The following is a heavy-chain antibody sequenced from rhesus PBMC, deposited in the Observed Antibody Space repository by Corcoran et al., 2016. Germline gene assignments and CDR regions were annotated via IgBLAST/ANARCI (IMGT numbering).Heavy chain of an antibody. CDR2: ISYDGGSK. D-gene: IGHD2-21*01. V-gene: IGHV3-54*02. Sequence: EVQLVESGGGLVQPGGSLRLSCAASGLTFSSYGTHWARQAPGKGLEWAAVISYDGGSKDSADSVTDRFTISRDNSQNMLYLQMYTLYLGDTAVYYCAREGYCTGSGCSSGGLDSWGQGVVVTVSS. CDR3: AREGYCTGSGCSSGGLDS. J-gene: IGHJ6*01. CDR1: GLTFSSYG.